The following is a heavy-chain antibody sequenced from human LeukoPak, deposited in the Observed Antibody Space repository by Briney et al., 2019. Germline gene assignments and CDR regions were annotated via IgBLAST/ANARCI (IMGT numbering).Heavy chain of an antibody. V-gene: IGHV3-7*01. J-gene: IGHJ4*02. CDR2: IKQDGSEK. CDR3: ARERPRRYFDY. CDR1: GFTFSSYW. Sequence: GGSLRLSCAASGFTFSSYWMSWVRQAPGKGLEWVANIKQDGSEKYYVDSVKGRFTISRDNAKNSLYLQMNSLRAEDTALYYCARERPRRYFDYWGQGTLVTVSS.